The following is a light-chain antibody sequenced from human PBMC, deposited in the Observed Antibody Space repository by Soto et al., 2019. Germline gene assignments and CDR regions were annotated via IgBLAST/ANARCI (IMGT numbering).Light chain of an antibody. CDR3: QQYDTYPPP. J-gene: IGKJ4*01. CDR1: QGISAS. Sequence: AIRMTQSPSSFSASTGDRVTITCRASQGISASLAWYQQKPGKAPKLLIYTASTLQSGVPSRFSRSGSGTEFPLTISGLQSEDFATYYCQQYDTYPPPFGGGTRWIS. CDR2: TAS. V-gene: IGKV1-8*01.